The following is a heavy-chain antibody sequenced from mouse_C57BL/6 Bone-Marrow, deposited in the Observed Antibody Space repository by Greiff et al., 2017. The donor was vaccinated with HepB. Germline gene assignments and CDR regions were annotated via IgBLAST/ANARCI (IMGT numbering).Heavy chain of an antibody. D-gene: IGHD1-1*01. Sequence: EVKLLESGPGMVKPSQSLSLTCTVTGYSITSGYDWHWIRHFPGNKLEWMGYISYSGSTNYNPSLKSRISITHDTSKNHFFLKLNSVTTEDTATYYCARGGSSYEFAYWGQGTLVTVSA. CDR1: GYSITSGYD. CDR3: ARGGSSYEFAY. J-gene: IGHJ3*01. V-gene: IGHV3-1*01. CDR2: ISYSGST.